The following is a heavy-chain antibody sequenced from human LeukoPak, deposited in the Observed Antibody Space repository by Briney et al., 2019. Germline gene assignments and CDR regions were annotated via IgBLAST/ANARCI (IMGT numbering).Heavy chain of an antibody. CDR2: INPNSGET. CDR3: ATDRDYSNTEKGFDY. Sequence: ASVKVSCKTSGYTFTDYYIHWVRQAPGQGLEWMGWINPNSGETNSAQKFQGRVTMTGDTAIRTAYMALSRLTSDDTAVYYCATDRDYSNTEKGFDYWGQGTLVTVSS. CDR1: GYTFTDYY. D-gene: IGHD4-11*01. J-gene: IGHJ4*02. V-gene: IGHV1-2*02.